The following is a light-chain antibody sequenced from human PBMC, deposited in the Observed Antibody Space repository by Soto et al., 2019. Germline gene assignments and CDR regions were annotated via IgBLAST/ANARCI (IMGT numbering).Light chain of an antibody. CDR1: QSITNW. CDR2: DAS. V-gene: IGKV1-5*01. J-gene: IGKJ1*01. Sequence: DIQMTQSPSTLPASIGDRVTITCRASQSITNWLAWYQQKPGKVPTLLIYDASILESGVPSRFSGSGSGTEFTLTISSLQPDDFATYYCQQYNSYSPTFGQGTKVDIK. CDR3: QQYNSYSPT.